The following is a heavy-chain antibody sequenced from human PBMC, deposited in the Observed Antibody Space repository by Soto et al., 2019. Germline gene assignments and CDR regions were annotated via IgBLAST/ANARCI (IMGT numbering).Heavy chain of an antibody. Sequence: QEQLVQSGAEVKKSGSSVKVSCKASGGLFSTYAISWVRQAPGQGLEWMGGIIPVFATTYYAEKFEGRVTITADASTNTAYMELSSLRSEDTAMYYCARGDSGYVWFNEIWGQGTLVTVSS. CDR1: GGLFSTYA. J-gene: IGHJ4*02. D-gene: IGHD3-22*01. V-gene: IGHV1-69*01. CDR3: ARGDSGYVWFNEI. CDR2: IIPVFATT.